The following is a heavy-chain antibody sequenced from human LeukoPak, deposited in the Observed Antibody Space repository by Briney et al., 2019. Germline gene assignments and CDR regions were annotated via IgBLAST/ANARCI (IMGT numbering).Heavy chain of an antibody. CDR2: ISSSSSTI. CDR3: AREVRQWLYDY. J-gene: IGHJ4*02. V-gene: IGHV3-48*01. D-gene: IGHD6-19*01. CDR1: GFTFSSYS. Sequence: GGSLRLSCAASGFTFSSYSMNWVRQAPGKGLEWVSYISSSSSTIYYADSVKGRFTISRDNAKNSLYLQMNSLRAEDTAVYYCAREVRQWLYDYWGQGTLVTVSS.